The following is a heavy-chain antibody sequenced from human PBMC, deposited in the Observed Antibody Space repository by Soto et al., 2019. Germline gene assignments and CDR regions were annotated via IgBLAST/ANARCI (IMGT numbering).Heavy chain of an antibody. V-gene: IGHV3-7*03. D-gene: IGHD3-16*01. J-gene: IGHJ3*02. CDR2: IKQDGSEK. Sequence: GGSLRLSCAASAFTFSSYWMSWVRQAPGKGLEWVANIKQDGSEKYYVDSVKGRFTISRDNAKNSLYLQMNSLRAEDTAAYYCARDLFEEARRGKYAFDIWGQGTMVTVSS. CDR1: AFTFSSYW. CDR3: ARDLFEEARRGKYAFDI.